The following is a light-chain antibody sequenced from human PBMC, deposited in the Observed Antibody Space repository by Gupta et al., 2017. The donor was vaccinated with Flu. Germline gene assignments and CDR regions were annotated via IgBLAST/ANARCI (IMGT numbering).Light chain of an antibody. Sequence: DIRLTQSSSSLSASVGDRVPITCRASQSISSYLNWYQPTSGKAPRLLIYAASNLYSGDPSRFSGSGSGTDYTLTISSLQPEDFATYYCQQSYTTTFGGGTKIEIK. CDR2: AAS. CDR1: QSISSY. V-gene: IGKV1-39*01. CDR3: QQSYTTT. J-gene: IGKJ4*01.